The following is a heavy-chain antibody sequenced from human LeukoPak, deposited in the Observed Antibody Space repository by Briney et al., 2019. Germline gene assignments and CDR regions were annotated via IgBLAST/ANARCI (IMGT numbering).Heavy chain of an antibody. J-gene: IGHJ4*02. D-gene: IGHD6-19*01. CDR3: ARLRTSIAVAAPFDY. CDR1: GYTFTSYG. Sequence: GASVKVSCKASGYTFTSYGISWVRQAPGQGLEWMGWISAYSGNTNYAQKLQGRVTMTTDTSTSTAYMELRSLRSDDTAVYYCARLRTSIAVAAPFDYWGQGTLVTVSS. CDR2: ISAYSGNT. V-gene: IGHV1-18*01.